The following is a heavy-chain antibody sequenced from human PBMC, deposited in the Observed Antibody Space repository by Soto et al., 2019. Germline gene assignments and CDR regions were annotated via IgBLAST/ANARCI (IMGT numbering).Heavy chain of an antibody. Sequence: SVKVSCKASGGTFSSYAISWVRQAPGQGLEWMGGIIPIFGTANYAQKFQARVTITADESTSTAYMELSSLRSEDTAVYFCARGGSGWYRGAFDIWGQGTMVTVS. V-gene: IGHV1-69*13. CDR3: ARGGSGWYRGAFDI. CDR1: GGTFSSYA. D-gene: IGHD6-19*01. CDR2: IIPIFGTA. J-gene: IGHJ3*02.